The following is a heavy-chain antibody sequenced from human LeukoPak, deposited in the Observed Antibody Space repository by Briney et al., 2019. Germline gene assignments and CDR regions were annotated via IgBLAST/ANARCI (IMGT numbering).Heavy chain of an antibody. V-gene: IGHV3-73*01. J-gene: IGHJ4*02. CDR1: GFTFSGSA. Sequence: PGGSLRLSCAASGFTFSGSAMHWVRQASGEGLGWVGCIRSKANSYATAYAASVKGRFTISRDDSENTAYLQMNSLKTEDTAVYYCRFNDGNDYWGQGTLVTVSS. CDR2: IRSKANSYAT. CDR3: RFNDGNDY. D-gene: IGHD1-26*01.